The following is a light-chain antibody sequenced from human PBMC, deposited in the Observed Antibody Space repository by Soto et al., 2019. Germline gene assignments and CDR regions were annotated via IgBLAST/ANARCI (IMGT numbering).Light chain of an antibody. CDR1: SSDVGGYGY. J-gene: IGLJ1*01. V-gene: IGLV2-14*01. Sequence: QSALTQPASVSGSPGQSITISCTGTSSDVGGYGYVSWYQLHPGKAPKLMVFEVSNRPSGVSYRFSGSKSGNTASLTISGLQAEDEADYYCGSWDSSLSAYVFGTGTKVTVL. CDR2: EVS. CDR3: GSWDSSLSAYV.